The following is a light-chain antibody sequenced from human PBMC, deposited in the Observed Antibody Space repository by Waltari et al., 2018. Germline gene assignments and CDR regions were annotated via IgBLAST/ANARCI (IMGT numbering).Light chain of an antibody. CDR2: RNN. J-gene: IGLJ3*02. Sequence: QSVLTQPPSASGTPGQRVTLSCSGSSSNIGSNYVYWYQQLPGTAPNLLIYRNNQRPSGVPDRFSGSKSGTSASLAISGLRSEDEADYYCAAWDDSLSVNWVFGGGTKLTVL. CDR3: AAWDDSLSVNWV. V-gene: IGLV1-47*01. CDR1: SSNIGSNY.